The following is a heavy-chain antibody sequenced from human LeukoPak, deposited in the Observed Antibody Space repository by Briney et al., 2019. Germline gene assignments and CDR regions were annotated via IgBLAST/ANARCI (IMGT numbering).Heavy chain of an antibody. Sequence: SETLSLTCTVSGGSISSYYWSWTRQPPGKGLEWIGYIYYSGSTNYNPSLKSRVTISVDTFKSQFSLKLSSVTAADTAVYYCASHSSSWLRFDYWGQGTLVTVSS. D-gene: IGHD6-13*01. V-gene: IGHV4-59*08. J-gene: IGHJ4*02. CDR1: GGSISSYY. CDR3: ASHSSSWLRFDY. CDR2: IYYSGST.